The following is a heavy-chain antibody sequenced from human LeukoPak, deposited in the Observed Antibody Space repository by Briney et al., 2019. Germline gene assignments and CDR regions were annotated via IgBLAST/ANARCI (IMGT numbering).Heavy chain of an antibody. CDR3: AKSGVWYGEYYFDY. CDR2: IYYNGNT. D-gene: IGHD3-10*01. CDR1: GGSISSYY. V-gene: IGHV4-59*01. J-gene: IGHJ4*02. Sequence: KPSETLSLTCTVFGGSISSYYWSWIRQPPGKGPEWIGYIYYNGNTNYNPSLKSRVTISIDTSKNEFSLNLSSVTAADTAVYYCAKSGVWYGEYYFDYWGQGTLVTVSS.